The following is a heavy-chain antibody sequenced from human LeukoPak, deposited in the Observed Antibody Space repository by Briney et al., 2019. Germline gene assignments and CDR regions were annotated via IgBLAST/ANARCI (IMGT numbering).Heavy chain of an antibody. CDR3: AGGLYDSSGYYPTSSPFDY. V-gene: IGHV4-59*01. CDR2: IYHSGST. D-gene: IGHD3-22*01. CDR1: GGSISSYY. Sequence: SETLSLTCTVSGGSISSYYWSWIRQPTGKGLEWIGSIYHSGSTNYNPSLKSRVTISVDTSKNQFSLKLSSVTAADTAVYYCAGGLYDSSGYYPTSSPFDYWGQRTLATVSS. J-gene: IGHJ4*02.